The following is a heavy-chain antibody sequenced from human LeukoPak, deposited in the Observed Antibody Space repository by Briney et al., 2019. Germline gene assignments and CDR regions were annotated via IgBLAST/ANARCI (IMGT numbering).Heavy chain of an antibody. CDR1: GFNFRDFY. D-gene: IGHD3-22*01. CDR3: ARAVRGYYYDSSGYYYDY. Sequence: GGSLRLSCAGSGFNFRDFYMSWVRQAPGKGLEWVSVIYSGGATYYADSVKGRFTISRDNSKNTLYLQMNSLRAEDTAVYYCARAVRGYYYDSSGYYYDYWGQGTLVTVSS. CDR2: IYSGGAT. V-gene: IGHV3-66*01. J-gene: IGHJ4*02.